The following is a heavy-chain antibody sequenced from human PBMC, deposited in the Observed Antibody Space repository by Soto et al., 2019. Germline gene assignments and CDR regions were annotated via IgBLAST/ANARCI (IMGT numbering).Heavy chain of an antibody. Sequence: SLKVSCKGSGYTFTSYGVSWVRKAPGQGLEWMGWMNPNSGNTGYAQKFQGRVTMTRNTSISTAYMELSSLRSEDTAVYYCARGCYDFWSGYYFVDYYYYMDVWGKGTTVTVSS. J-gene: IGHJ6*03. CDR3: ARGCYDFWSGYYFVDYYYYMDV. CDR2: MNPNSGNT. V-gene: IGHV1-8*02. CDR1: GYTFTSYG. D-gene: IGHD3-3*01.